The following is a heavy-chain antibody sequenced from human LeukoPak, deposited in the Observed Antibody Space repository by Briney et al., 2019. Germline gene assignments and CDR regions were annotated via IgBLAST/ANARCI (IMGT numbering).Heavy chain of an antibody. CDR3: ARDNDYYGSGSYRGAFDI. CDR2: ISAYNGNT. Sequence: GASVKVSCKASGYTFTSYGISWVRQAPGQGLEWMGWISAYNGNTNYAQKLQGRVTMTTDTSTSTAYMELRSLRSDDTAVYYCARDNDYYGSGSYRGAFDIWGQGTMVTVSS. V-gene: IGHV1-18*01. D-gene: IGHD3-10*01. J-gene: IGHJ3*02. CDR1: GYTFTSYG.